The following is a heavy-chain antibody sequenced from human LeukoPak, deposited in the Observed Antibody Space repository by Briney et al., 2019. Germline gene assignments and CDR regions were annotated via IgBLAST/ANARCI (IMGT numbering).Heavy chain of an antibody. V-gene: IGHV1-8*03. CDR1: GYTFTSYD. J-gene: IGHJ3*02. CDR2: MNPNSGNT. CDR3: ATVGATGDDAFDI. D-gene: IGHD1-26*01. Sequence: GASVKVSCKASGYTFTSYDINWVRQATGQGLEWMGWMNPNSGNTGYAQKFQGRVTITRNTSISTAYMELSSLRSEDTAVYYCATVGATGDDAFDIWGQGTMVTVSS.